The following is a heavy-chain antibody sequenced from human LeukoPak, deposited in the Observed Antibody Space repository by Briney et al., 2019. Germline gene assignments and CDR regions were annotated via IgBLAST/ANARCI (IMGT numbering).Heavy chain of an antibody. CDR1: GFIFKTYA. D-gene: IGHD6-13*01. CDR2: IWYDGSNK. J-gene: IGHJ4*02. CDR3: ARDGIAAAGTKGLAY. Sequence: PGGSLRLSCAASGFIFKTYAMHWVRQAPGKGLEWVTMIWYDGSNKYYGDSVKGRFTISRDNSKNTVYLQMNSLRVEDTAVYYCARDGIAAAGTKGLAYWGQGTLVTVSS. V-gene: IGHV3-33*01.